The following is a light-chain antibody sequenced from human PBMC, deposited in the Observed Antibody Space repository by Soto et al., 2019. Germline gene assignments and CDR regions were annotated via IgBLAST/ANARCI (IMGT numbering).Light chain of an antibody. V-gene: IGKV1-12*01. CDR3: QQTTSFPLT. CDR1: QGISSW. Sequence: DIQMTQSPSFLSASGGDRVTITCRASQGISSWLAWYQHKPGRAPKLLIHAASGLESGVPSRCSGSGSGTDFTLTISSLQPEDFATYYCQQTTSFPLTFGGGTKVEIK. CDR2: AAS. J-gene: IGKJ4*01.